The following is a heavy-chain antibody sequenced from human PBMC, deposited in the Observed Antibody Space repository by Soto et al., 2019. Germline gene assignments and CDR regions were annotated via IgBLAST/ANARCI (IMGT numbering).Heavy chain of an antibody. CDR1: GFTFSSYA. CDR3: ARSPKYYDFWSGSQQYYYYMDV. J-gene: IGHJ6*03. D-gene: IGHD3-3*01. V-gene: IGHV3-64*01. Sequence: EVQLVESGGGLVQPGGSLRLSCAASGFTFSSYAMHWFRQAPGKGLEYVSAISSKGGSTYYANSVKGRFTISRDNSKNTLYLQMGSLRAEDMAVYYCARSPKYYDFWSGSQQYYYYMDVWGKGTTVTVSS. CDR2: ISSKGGST.